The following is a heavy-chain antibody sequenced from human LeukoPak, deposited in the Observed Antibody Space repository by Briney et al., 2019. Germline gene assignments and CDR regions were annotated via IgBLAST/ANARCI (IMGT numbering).Heavy chain of an antibody. V-gene: IGHV3-74*01. CDR3: SRGHYGPDY. Sequence: GGSLRLSCTASGFPYGSTSMHWVRQAPGKGLEWVSGIQRDGTSPTYADSVRGRFIISRDNAKGSVYLQMNILRAEDTAVYYCSRGHYGPDYWGQGTLVTVSS. D-gene: IGHD3-16*01. CDR2: IQRDGTSP. J-gene: IGHJ4*02. CDR1: GFPYGSTS.